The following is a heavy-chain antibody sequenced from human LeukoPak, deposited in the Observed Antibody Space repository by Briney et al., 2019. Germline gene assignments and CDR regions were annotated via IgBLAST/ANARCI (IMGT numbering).Heavy chain of an antibody. Sequence: GGSLRLSCAASGFTFSDYYMSWIRQAPGKGLEWVSYISSSGSTIYYADSVKGRFTISRDNSKNTLYLQMNSLRAEDTAVYYCARDHSPMKTYDSSGYYFDYWGQGTLVTVSS. CDR3: ARDHSPMKTYDSSGYYFDY. V-gene: IGHV3-11*04. D-gene: IGHD3-22*01. CDR1: GFTFSDYY. J-gene: IGHJ4*02. CDR2: ISSSGSTI.